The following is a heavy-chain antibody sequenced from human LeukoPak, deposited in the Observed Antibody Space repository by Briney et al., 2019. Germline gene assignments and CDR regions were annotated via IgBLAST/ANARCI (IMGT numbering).Heavy chain of an antibody. CDR1: GFTFISYC. D-gene: IGHD5-18*01. CDR3: ARARGYNHGPQDYYFDY. Sequence: PGGSLRLSCAASGFTFISYCMSWVRQTPGKGLEWVSYISSSSSTMYYADSVKGRFTISRDNAKSSLYLQMSSLRDEDTAVYYCARARGYNHGPQDYYFDYWGQGTLVTVSS. CDR2: ISSSSSTM. V-gene: IGHV3-48*02. J-gene: IGHJ4*02.